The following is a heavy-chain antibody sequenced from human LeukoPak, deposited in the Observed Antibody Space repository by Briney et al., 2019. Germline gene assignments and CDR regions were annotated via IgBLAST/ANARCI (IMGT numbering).Heavy chain of an antibody. CDR2: IYYSGST. J-gene: IGHJ4*02. D-gene: IGHD1-1*01. V-gene: IGHV4-39*07. CDR1: GGSISSSSYY. Sequence: PSETLSLTCSVSGGSISSSSYYWGWIRQPPGKGLEWIGSIYYSGSTYYNPSLKSRVTISVDTSKNQFSLKLSSVTAADTAVYYCARDERTLDYWGQGTLVTVSS. CDR3: ARDERTLDY.